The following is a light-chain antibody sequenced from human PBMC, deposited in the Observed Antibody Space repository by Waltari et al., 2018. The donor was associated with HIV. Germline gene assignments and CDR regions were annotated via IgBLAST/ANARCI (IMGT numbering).Light chain of an antibody. Sequence: QSMLTQPPSVSAAPGQKVTISCSRSSSNLGHDFVSWYQHLPGAAPKLVIYDNDNRPSGIPDRFSGSKSGASATLVITELQTGDEGDYYCGTWDSSLNAGVFGGGTKLTVL. J-gene: IGLJ3*02. CDR2: DND. CDR1: SSNLGHDF. CDR3: GTWDSSLNAGV. V-gene: IGLV1-51*01.